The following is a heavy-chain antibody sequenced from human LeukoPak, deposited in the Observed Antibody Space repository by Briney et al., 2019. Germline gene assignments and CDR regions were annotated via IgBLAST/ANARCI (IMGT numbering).Heavy chain of an antibody. D-gene: IGHD5-24*01. CDR3: ARIRRDGYKRADV. CDR2: ISHSGST. Sequence: SETLSLTCAVYGGSFSGYYWSWIRQPPGKGLEWIGEISHSGSTNYNPSLKSRVTISVDTSKNQFSLKLSSVTAADTAVYYCARIRRDGYKRADVWGKGTTVTISS. V-gene: IGHV4-34*01. CDR1: GGSFSGYY. J-gene: IGHJ6*04.